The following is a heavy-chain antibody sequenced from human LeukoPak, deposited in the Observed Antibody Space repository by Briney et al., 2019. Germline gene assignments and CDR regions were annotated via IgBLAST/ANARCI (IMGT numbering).Heavy chain of an antibody. D-gene: IGHD2-21*01. V-gene: IGHV3-23*01. J-gene: IGHJ4*02. Sequence: GGSLRLSCAASGFTFSSYSMNWVRQAPGKGLEWVSGISGSGGSTYFADSVKGRFTISRDNSKNTLYLQMNSLTAEDTALYYCSKCLWFAFFDIWGQGALVTVSS. CDR3: SKCLWFAFFDI. CDR1: GFTFSSYS. CDR2: ISGSGGST.